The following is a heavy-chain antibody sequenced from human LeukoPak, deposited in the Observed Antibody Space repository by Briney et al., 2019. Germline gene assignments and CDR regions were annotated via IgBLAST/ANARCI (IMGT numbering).Heavy chain of an antibody. V-gene: IGHV4-39*07. D-gene: IGHD2-21*02. CDR2: IYYSGST. CDR1: GGSISSSSYY. CDR3: ARDGYCGGDCYPY. J-gene: IGHJ4*02. Sequence: PSETLSLTCTVSGGSISSSSYYWGWIRQPPGKGLEWIGSIYYSGSTYYNPSLKSRVTMSVDTSKNQFSLKLSSVTAADTAVYYCARDGYCGGDCYPYWGQGTLVTVSS.